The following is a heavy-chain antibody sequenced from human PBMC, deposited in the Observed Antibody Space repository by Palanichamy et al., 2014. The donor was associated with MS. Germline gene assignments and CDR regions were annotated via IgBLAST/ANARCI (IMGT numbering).Heavy chain of an antibody. J-gene: IGHJ6*02. CDR1: GYSNYY. CDR2: VNPSGGST. D-gene: IGHD4-23*01. V-gene: IGHV1-46*01. CDR3: AIPRAVSASRGRGMDA. Sequence: QVWLVQSGAEVKKPGASVKVSCKASGYSNYYLHWVRQAPGQGLVWMGMVNPSGGSTNYAQKFQGRVTLTKDTSTSTVYMELTSLRSEDTAVYYCAIPRAVSASRGRGMDAWGQGTTVTVSS.